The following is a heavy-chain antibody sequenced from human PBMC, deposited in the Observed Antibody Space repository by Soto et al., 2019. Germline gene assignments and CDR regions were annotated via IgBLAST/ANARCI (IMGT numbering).Heavy chain of an antibody. CDR1: GYTFTGYY. CDR2: INPNSGGT. V-gene: IGHV1-2*04. J-gene: IGHJ6*02. CDR3: PRSIAARQYYYYSYGIDV. Sequence: GASVKVSCKASGYTFTGYYMHWVRQALGQGLEWMGWINPNSGGTNYAQKFQGWVTMTRDTSISTAYMEVSRLRSDDTAVYYCPRSIAARQYYYYSYGIDVWGQGTTVTVSS. D-gene: IGHD6-6*01.